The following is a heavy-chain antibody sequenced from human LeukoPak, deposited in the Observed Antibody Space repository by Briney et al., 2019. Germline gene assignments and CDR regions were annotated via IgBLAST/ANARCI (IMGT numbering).Heavy chain of an antibody. CDR3: ASWDIEARYFDY. D-gene: IGHD5-12*01. CDR2: IYYSGST. V-gene: IGHV4-30-4*01. J-gene: IGHJ4*02. CDR1: GGSISSGAYY. Sequence: PSETLSLTCTVSGGSISSGAYYWSWIRQPPGKGLEWIGYIYYSGSTYYNPSLKSRVTISVDTSKNQFSLKLSSVTAADTAVYYCASWDIEARYFDYWGQGTLVTVSS.